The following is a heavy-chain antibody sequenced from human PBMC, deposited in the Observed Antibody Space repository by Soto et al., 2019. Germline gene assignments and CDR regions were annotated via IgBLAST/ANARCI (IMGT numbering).Heavy chain of an antibody. CDR2: LSGGGTAT. J-gene: IGHJ6*03. Sequence: GGSLRLSCATSGFTFSTYAMSWVRQAPGKGLEWVSGLSGGGTATYYADSVKGRFTISRDNSKNTLYLQVNSLRVEDTALYYCAKEYYYSMDVWGKGTTVTVSS. CDR3: AKEYYYSMDV. V-gene: IGHV3-23*01. CDR1: GFTFSTYA.